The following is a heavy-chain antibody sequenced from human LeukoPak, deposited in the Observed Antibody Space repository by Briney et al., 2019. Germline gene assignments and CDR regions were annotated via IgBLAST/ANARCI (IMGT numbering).Heavy chain of an antibody. CDR3: ARGWYSGSTIDY. Sequence: SETLSLTCTVSGGSISSYYWSWIRQPPGKGLKWIGYIYYSGSTNYNPSLKSRVTISVDTSKNQFSLKLSSVTAADTAVYYCARGWYSGSTIDYWGQGTLVTVSS. CDR2: IYYSGST. CDR1: GGSISSYY. J-gene: IGHJ4*02. V-gene: IGHV4-59*01. D-gene: IGHD1-26*01.